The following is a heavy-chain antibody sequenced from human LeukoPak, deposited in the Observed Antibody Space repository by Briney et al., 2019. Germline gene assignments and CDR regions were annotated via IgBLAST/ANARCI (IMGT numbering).Heavy chain of an antibody. Sequence: GESLKISCKGSGYSSTSYWIGWVRQMPGKGLEWMGIIYPGDSDTRYSPSFQGQVTISADKSISTAYLQWSSLKASDTAMYYCARGLLLWFGEAPGSDYFDYWGQGTLVTVSS. V-gene: IGHV5-51*01. CDR2: IYPGDSDT. J-gene: IGHJ4*02. CDR1: GYSSTSYW. D-gene: IGHD3-10*01. CDR3: ARGLLLWFGEAPGSDYFDY.